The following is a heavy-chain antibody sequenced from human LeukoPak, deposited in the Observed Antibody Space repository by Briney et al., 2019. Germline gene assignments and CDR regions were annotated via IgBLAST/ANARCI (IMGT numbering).Heavy chain of an antibody. D-gene: IGHD4-11*01. V-gene: IGHV1-8*01. J-gene: IGHJ6*03. CDR3: ARDSNDLDYYYYYMDV. CDR2: MNPNSGNT. Sequence: ASVKVSCKASGYTFTSYDINWVRQATGQGLEWMGWMNPNSGNTGYAQKFQGRVTMTRNTSISTAYMELSSRRSEDTAVYYCARDSNDLDYYYYYMDVWGKGTTVTVSS. CDR1: GYTFTSYD.